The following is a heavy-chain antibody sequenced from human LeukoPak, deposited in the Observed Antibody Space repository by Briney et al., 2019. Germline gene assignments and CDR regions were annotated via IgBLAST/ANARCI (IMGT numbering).Heavy chain of an antibody. V-gene: IGHV3-43*02. CDR3: AKDIVRGVTGGYFDY. J-gene: IGHJ4*02. CDR1: GFTFDDYV. D-gene: IGHD3-10*01. Sequence: GGSLRLSCAASGFTFDDYVMHWVRQAPGEGLEWVSLISGDGGSTYYADSVKGRFTISRDNSKNSLYLQMNSLRTEDTAFYYCAKDIVRGVTGGYFDYWGQGTLVTVSS. CDR2: ISGDGGST.